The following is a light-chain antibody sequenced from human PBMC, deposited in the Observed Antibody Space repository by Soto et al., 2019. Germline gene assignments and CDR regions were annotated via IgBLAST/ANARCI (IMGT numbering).Light chain of an antibody. J-gene: IGKJ1*01. CDR1: QSVSSNY. V-gene: IGKV3-20*01. CDR2: AAS. Sequence: IVFTHSPGTLSLSPGERATLSCRASQSVSSNYLAWYEQKPGQAPRLLIFAASRRATGIPDRFTGSGSGTDFTLTISRLEPEDFAVYYCQQYAISPGTFGQGTKVDIK. CDR3: QQYAISPGT.